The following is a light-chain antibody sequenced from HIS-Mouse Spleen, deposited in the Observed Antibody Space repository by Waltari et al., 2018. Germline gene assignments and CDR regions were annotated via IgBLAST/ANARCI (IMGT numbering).Light chain of an antibody. CDR1: ALPKKY. V-gene: IGLV3-10*01. CDR3: YSTDSSGNHRV. J-gene: IGLJ2*01. CDR2: EDS. Sequence: SYELTQPPSVSVSPGQTARITCSGDALPKKYAYWYQQNSGQAPVLVIYEDSKRPSGIPERFSGSSSGTMATLTISGAQGEDEADYSCYSTDSSGNHRVFGGGTKLTVL.